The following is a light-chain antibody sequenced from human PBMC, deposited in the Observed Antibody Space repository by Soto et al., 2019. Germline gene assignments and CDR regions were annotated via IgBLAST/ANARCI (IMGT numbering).Light chain of an antibody. J-gene: IGLJ2*01. CDR3: QVWDSSSDHRGV. CDR2: YDS. Sequence: SYELTQPASVSVAPGKTARITCGGNNIGSKSMHWYQQKPGQAPVLVIYYDSDRPSGIPERFSGSNSGNTATLTISRVEAGDEADYYCQVWDSSSDHRGVFGGGTKLTVL. CDR1: NIGSKS. V-gene: IGLV3-21*04.